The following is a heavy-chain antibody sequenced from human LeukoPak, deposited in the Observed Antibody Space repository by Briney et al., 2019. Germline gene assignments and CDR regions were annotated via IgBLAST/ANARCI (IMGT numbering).Heavy chain of an antibody. CDR3: ARERGYSYGLPVDV. V-gene: IGHV1-18*01. CDR1: GYTFTSYG. D-gene: IGHD5-18*01. CDR2: ISAYNGNT. J-gene: IGHJ6*02. Sequence: VASVKVSCKASGYTFTSYGIGWVRQAPGQGLEWMGWISAYNGNTNYAQKLQGRVTITADESTSTAYMELSSLRSEDTAVYYCARERGYSYGLPVDVWGQGTTVTVSS.